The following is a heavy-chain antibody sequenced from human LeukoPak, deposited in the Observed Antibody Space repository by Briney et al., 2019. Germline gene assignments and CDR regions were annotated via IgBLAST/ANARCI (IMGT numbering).Heavy chain of an antibody. V-gene: IGHV4-34*01. J-gene: IGHJ4*02. Sequence: SETLSLTCAVYGGSFSGYYWSWIRQPPGKGLEWIGEINHSGSTNYNPSLKSRVTISVDTSKNQFSLKLSSVTAADTAVYYCARDFFHSSDSRPFDYWGQGTLVTVSS. CDR2: INHSGST. CDR1: GGSFSGYY. CDR3: ARDFFHSSDSRPFDY. D-gene: IGHD3-22*01.